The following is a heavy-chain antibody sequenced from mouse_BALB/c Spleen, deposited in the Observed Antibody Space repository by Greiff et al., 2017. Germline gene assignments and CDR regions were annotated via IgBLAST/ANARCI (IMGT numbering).Heavy chain of an antibody. J-gene: IGHJ4*01. CDR1: GFTFTDYY. CDR2: IRNKANGYTT. CDR3: ARDRGSLRLHDYAMDY. D-gene: IGHD1-2*01. V-gene: IGHV7-3*02. Sequence: EVQGVESGGGLVQPGGSLRLSCAPSGFTFTDYYMSWVRQPPGKALEWLGFIRNKANGYTTEYSASVKGRFTISRDNSQSILYLQMNTLRAEDSATYYCARDRGSLRLHDYAMDYWGQGTSVTVSS.